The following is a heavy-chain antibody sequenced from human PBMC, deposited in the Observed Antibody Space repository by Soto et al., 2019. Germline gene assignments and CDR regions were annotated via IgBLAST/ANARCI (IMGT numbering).Heavy chain of an antibody. V-gene: IGHV4-34*01. CDR2: INHSGSA. CDR1: GGSFSDYI. CDR3: ARGLISGSHYSGGWYYFDS. J-gene: IGHJ4*02. Sequence: SETLSLTCDVYGGSFSDYIWTWIRQTPGKGLQWIGQINHSGSANYNPSIKGRVTISVHTSSSQFSLELSSVTAADTAVYYCARGLISGSHYSGGWYYFDSWGQGTQVTVSS. D-gene: IGHD1-26*01.